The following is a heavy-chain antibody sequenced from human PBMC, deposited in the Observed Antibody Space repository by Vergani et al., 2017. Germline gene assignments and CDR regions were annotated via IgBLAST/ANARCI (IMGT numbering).Heavy chain of an antibody. CDR2: ISSSSSYT. V-gene: IGHV3-11*05. CDR1: GFTFSDYY. J-gene: IGHJ3*02. CDR3: ARDRRQNYYDSTGQERDDAFDI. Sequence: QVQLVESGGGLVKPGGSLRLSCAASGFTFSDYYMSWIRQAPGKGLEWVSYISSSSSYTNYADSVKGRFTISRDNAKNSLYLQMNSLRSEDTAVYYCARDRRQNYYDSTGQERDDAFDIWGQGTMVTVSS. D-gene: IGHD3-22*01.